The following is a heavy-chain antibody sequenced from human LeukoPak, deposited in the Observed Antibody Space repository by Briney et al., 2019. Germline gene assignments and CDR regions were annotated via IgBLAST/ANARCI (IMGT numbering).Heavy chain of an antibody. D-gene: IGHD6-19*01. V-gene: IGHV3-23*01. Sequence: PSETLSLTCTVSGGSISSTNWWSWVRQPPGKGLEWVSAISGSGGSTYYADSVKGRFTISRDNSKNTLYLQMNSLRAGDTAVYYCAKPAGGWYEANWFDPWGQGTLVTVSS. CDR1: GGSISSTN. CDR2: ISGSGGST. J-gene: IGHJ5*02. CDR3: AKPAGGWYEANWFDP.